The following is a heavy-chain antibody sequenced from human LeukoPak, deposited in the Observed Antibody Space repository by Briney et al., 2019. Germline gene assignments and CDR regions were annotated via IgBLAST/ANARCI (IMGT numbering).Heavy chain of an antibody. CDR2: IYYSGST. D-gene: IGHD3-22*01. CDR3: ARHKEDFHDSSGPNFWYFDL. CDR1: GDSIKSDSYY. V-gene: IGHV4-39*01. Sequence: PSETLSLNCTVSGDSIKSDSYYWGWIRQPPGQGLEWIGTIYYSGSTYYNPSLKSRVTISVDTSKNQFSVKLSSVTAADTALYYCARHKEDFHDSSGPNFWYFDLWGRGTLVTVSS. J-gene: IGHJ2*01.